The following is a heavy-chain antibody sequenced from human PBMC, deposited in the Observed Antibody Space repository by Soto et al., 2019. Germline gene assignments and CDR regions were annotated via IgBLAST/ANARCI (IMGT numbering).Heavy chain of an antibody. CDR1: GGSISSSSYY. Sequence: SETLCLTCTVSGGSISSSSYYWGWIRQPPGKGLEWIGSIYYSGSTYYNPSLKSRVTISVDTSKNQFSLKLSSVTAADTAVYYCARYVPTKDAFDIWGQGTMVTVSS. D-gene: IGHD2-2*01. CDR2: IYYSGST. J-gene: IGHJ3*02. CDR3: ARYVPTKDAFDI. V-gene: IGHV4-39*01.